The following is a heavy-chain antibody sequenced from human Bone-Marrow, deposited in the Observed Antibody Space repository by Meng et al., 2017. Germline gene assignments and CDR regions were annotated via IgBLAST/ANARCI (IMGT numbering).Heavy chain of an antibody. V-gene: IGHV3-21*01. CDR2: ISSSSSYI. D-gene: IGHD3-10*01. CDR1: GFTFSSYS. Sequence: GESLKISCAASGFTFSSYSTNWVRQAPGKGLEWVSSISSSSSYIYYADSVKGRFTISRDNAKNSLYLQMNSLRAEDTAVYYCARFTMVRGVIINGYYYYGMDVRGQGTTVTVSS. CDR3: ARFTMVRGVIINGYYYYGMDV. J-gene: IGHJ6*02.